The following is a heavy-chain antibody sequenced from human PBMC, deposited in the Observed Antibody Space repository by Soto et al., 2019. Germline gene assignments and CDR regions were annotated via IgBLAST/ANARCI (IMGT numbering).Heavy chain of an antibody. V-gene: IGHV4-4*02. CDR1: GGSISTKNW. CDR3: ASGDYSHFDL. D-gene: IGHD4-17*01. Sequence: SETLSLTCAVSGGSISTKNWWTWVRQPPGKGLEGIGEIDYSGSTNYNPSRKSRVTMSVDKSKNQFSLNLSSVTAADTAVYYCASGDYSHFDLWGQGNLVTVSS. CDR2: IDYSGST. J-gene: IGHJ4*02.